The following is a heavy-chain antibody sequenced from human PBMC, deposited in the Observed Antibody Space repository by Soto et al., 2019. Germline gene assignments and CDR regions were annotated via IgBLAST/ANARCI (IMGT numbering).Heavy chain of an antibody. Sequence: PGESLKISCKGSGYSFTSYWIGWVRQMPGKGLEWMGIIYPGDSDTRYSPSFQGQVTISADKPISTAYLQWSSLKASDTAMYYCARQRQGSGSLYYYGMDVWGQGTTVTVSS. CDR3: ARQRQGSGSLYYYGMDV. J-gene: IGHJ6*02. CDR2: IYPGDSDT. V-gene: IGHV5-51*01. CDR1: GYSFTSYW. D-gene: IGHD6-19*01.